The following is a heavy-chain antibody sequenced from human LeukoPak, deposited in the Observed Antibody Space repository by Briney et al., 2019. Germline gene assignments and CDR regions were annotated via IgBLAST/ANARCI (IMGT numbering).Heavy chain of an antibody. CDR2: INHSGST. CDR3: ARAAYYYDSRDFDI. D-gene: IGHD3-22*01. J-gene: IGHJ3*02. CDR1: GGSFSGYY. Sequence: PSETLSLTCAVYGGSFSGYYWSWIRQPPGKGLEWIGEINHSGSTNYNPSLKSRVTISVDTSKNQFSLKLSSVTAADTAVYYCARAAYYYDSRDFDIWGQGTMVTVSS. V-gene: IGHV4-34*01.